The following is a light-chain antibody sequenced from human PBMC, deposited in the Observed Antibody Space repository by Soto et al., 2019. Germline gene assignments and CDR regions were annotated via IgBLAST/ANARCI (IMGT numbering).Light chain of an antibody. CDR2: GNS. V-gene: IGLV1-40*01. Sequence: VLTPPPLVSWAPGPGVTISCTGDSSNIGAGYDVHWYQQLPGTDPKLLIYGNSNRPSGVPDRFSGSKSGTSASLAITGLQAEDEADYYCQSYDSSLSGSNVFGTGTKVTVL. J-gene: IGLJ1*01. CDR1: SSNIGAGYD. CDR3: QSYDSSLSGSNV.